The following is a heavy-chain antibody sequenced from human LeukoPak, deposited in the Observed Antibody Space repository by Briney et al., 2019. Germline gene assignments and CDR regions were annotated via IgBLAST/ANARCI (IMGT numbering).Heavy chain of an antibody. CDR1: GGSISSYY. J-gene: IGHJ6*03. CDR2: IYYSGST. V-gene: IGHV4-59*01. Sequence: SEALSLTCTVSGGSISSYYWSWIRQPPGKGLEWIGYIYYSGSTNYNPSLKSRVTISVDTSKNQFSLKLSSVTAADTAVYYCARGSGYDFSVYYYMDVWGKGTTVTVSS. D-gene: IGHD5-12*01. CDR3: ARGSGYDFSVYYYMDV.